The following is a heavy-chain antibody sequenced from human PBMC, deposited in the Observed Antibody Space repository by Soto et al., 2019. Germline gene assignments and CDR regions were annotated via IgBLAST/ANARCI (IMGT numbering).Heavy chain of an antibody. CDR1: GFTFSSYA. V-gene: IGHV3-23*01. Sequence: EVQLLESGGGLVQPGGSLRLSCAASGFTFSSYAMSWVRQAPGKGLEWVSAISGSGGSTYYADSVKGRFTISRDNSKNTLYLQMNSQRAEDTAVYYCAKDPFSSIAARRGGFDYWGQGTLVTVSS. D-gene: IGHD6-6*01. J-gene: IGHJ4*02. CDR2: ISGSGGST. CDR3: AKDPFSSIAARRGGFDY.